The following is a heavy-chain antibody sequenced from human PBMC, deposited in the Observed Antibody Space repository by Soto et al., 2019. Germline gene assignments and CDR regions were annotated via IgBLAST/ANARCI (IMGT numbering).Heavy chain of an antibody. V-gene: IGHV3-48*02. D-gene: IGHD1-7*01. CDR3: ARDWNYYFFDY. CDR2: ISSSSITI. Sequence: EVHLMESGGALVQPGGSLRLSCAASGFRFSDYGMNWVRQAPGKGLEWVSYISSSSITIYYADSVKGRFTISRDNAKNSLYLQMNSLSDEDTAVYFCARDWNYYFFDYWGQGTLVTVSS. J-gene: IGHJ4*02. CDR1: GFRFSDYG.